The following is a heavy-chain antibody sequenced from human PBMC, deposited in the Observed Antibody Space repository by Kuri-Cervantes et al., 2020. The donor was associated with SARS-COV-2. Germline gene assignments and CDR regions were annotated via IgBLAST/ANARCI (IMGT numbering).Heavy chain of an antibody. J-gene: IGHJ4*02. CDR3: VRDGDHWNFDY. V-gene: IGHV3-23*01. D-gene: IGHD1-1*01. CDR1: GFTFSSYA. Sequence: GESLKISCAASGFTFSSYAMSWFRQAPGKGLEWVSAISGSGGSTYYADSVKGRFTISRDNSKNTLYLQMNSLRAEDTAVYYCVRDGDHWNFDYWGQGTLVTVSS. CDR2: ISGSGGST.